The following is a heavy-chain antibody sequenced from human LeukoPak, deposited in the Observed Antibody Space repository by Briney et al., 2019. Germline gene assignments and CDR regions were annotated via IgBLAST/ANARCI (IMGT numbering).Heavy chain of an antibody. D-gene: IGHD2-15*01. J-gene: IGHJ6*03. CDR3: ARGGQVYELLQSMGV. Sequence: ASVKVSCKASGYTFTNYDINWVRQATGQGLEWVGWMNPNSGKTGYAQRFQGRVTMARNTSINTAYMELSSLRVEDTAVYYWARGGQVYELLQSMGVWGKGTTVTVSS. CDR1: GYTFTNYD. V-gene: IGHV1-8*01. CDR2: MNPNSGKT.